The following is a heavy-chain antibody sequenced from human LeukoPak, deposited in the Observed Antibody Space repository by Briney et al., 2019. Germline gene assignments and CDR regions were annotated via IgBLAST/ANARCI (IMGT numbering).Heavy chain of an antibody. CDR3: ARIGGGTPGS. CDR2: IYHSGTT. Sequence: SETLSLTCTVSGYSISSGYHWGWFRQPPGKGLEWIGLIYHSGTTYYNPSLKSRVTIFVDTSKNQFSLNLKSVTAADTAVYFCARIGGGTPGSWGQGTLVTVSS. V-gene: IGHV4-38-2*02. CDR1: GYSISSGYH. D-gene: IGHD3-10*01. J-gene: IGHJ4*02.